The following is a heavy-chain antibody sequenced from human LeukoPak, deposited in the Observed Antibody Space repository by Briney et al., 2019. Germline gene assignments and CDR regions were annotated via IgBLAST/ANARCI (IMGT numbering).Heavy chain of an antibody. Sequence: SGGSLRLSCAASGFTFSSYSMNWVRQAPGKGLEWVSSISSSSSYIYYADSVKGRFTISRDNAKNSLYLQMNGLRAEDTAVYYCARGEYSSSAWFDPWGQGTLVTVSS. CDR2: ISSSSSYI. V-gene: IGHV3-21*01. D-gene: IGHD6-6*01. CDR1: GFTFSSYS. J-gene: IGHJ5*02. CDR3: ARGEYSSSAWFDP.